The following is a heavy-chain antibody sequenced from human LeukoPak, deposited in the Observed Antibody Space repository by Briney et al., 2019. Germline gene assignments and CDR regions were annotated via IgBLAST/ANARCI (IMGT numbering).Heavy chain of an antibody. CDR2: ISPSATTI. D-gene: IGHD3-22*01. CDR1: GFTFRNYY. CDR3: AKKGYYYDSSGYLPTAGDWFDP. Sequence: GGSLRLSCAASGFTFRNYYMSWIRQAPGKGLEWVSYISPSATTIFYADSLKGRFTISRDNAENSLSLQMNSLRAEDTAVYYCAKKGYYYDSSGYLPTAGDWFDPWGQGTLVTVSS. J-gene: IGHJ5*02. V-gene: IGHV3-11*01.